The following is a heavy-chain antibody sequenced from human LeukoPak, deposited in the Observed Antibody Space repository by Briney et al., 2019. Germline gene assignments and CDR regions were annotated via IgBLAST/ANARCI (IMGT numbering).Heavy chain of an antibody. D-gene: IGHD2-2*01. J-gene: IGHJ4*02. CDR3: ARARCPSCTLDY. CDR2: IYYSGST. CDR1: GGSISSYY. Sequence: SETLSLTCTVSGGSISSYYWNWIRQPPGKGLEWIGYIYYSGSTNYNPSLKSRVTISVDTSKNQFSPKLSSVTAADTAVYYCARARCPSCTLDYWGQGTLVTVSS. V-gene: IGHV4-59*01.